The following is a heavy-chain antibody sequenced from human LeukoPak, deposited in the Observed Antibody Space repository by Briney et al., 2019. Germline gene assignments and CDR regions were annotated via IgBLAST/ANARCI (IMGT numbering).Heavy chain of an antibody. CDR1: GYTFIAYG. V-gene: IGHV1-18*01. Sequence: ASVKVSCKASGYTFIAYGLSWVRQAPGQGLEWMGWISAYSDHTDYGQKFQDRVTITTDTSTVTAYMELTSLTSDDTAVYYCARDRGPKYQLLYWGQGTLVTVSS. CDR3: ARDRGPKYQLLY. J-gene: IGHJ4*02. CDR2: ISAYSDHT. D-gene: IGHD2-2*01.